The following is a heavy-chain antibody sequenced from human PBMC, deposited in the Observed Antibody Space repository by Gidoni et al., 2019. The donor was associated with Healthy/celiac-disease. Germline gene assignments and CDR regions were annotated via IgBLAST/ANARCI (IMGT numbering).Heavy chain of an antibody. CDR1: GFTFRDYY. Sequence: QVQLVESGGGLVKPGGSLRLSCAASGFTFRDYYMSWIRQAPGKGLEWVSYISSSGSTIYYADSVKGRFTISRDNAKNTLYLQMNSLRAEDTAVYYCAGHPQGNILQIRAAPNWGQGTLVTVSS. CDR3: AGHPQGNILQIRAAPN. J-gene: IGHJ4*02. V-gene: IGHV3-11*01. D-gene: IGHD2-8*01. CDR2: ISSSGSTI.